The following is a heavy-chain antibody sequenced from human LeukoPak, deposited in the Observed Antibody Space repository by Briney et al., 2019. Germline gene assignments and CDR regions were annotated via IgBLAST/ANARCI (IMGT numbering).Heavy chain of an antibody. Sequence: PGGSLRLSCAASGFSVSSNYMSWVRQAPGKGLEWVSVIYSGGSTHYADSVKGRFTISRDNSKNTLYLQMNSLRAEDTAVYYCAKGNYYDSSAYSYFDYWGQGTLVTVSS. V-gene: IGHV3-66*01. J-gene: IGHJ4*02. D-gene: IGHD3-22*01. CDR1: GFSVSSNY. CDR3: AKGNYYDSSAYSYFDY. CDR2: IYSGGST.